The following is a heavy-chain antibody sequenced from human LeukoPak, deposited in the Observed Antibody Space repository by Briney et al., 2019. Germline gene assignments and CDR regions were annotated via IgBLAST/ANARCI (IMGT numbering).Heavy chain of an antibody. CDR2: LYGAGST. Sequence: GGSLRLSCAASGFNVSSNYMSWVRQAPGKGLEWVSVLYGAGSTYYADSVKGRFTISRHDSQNTLFLQMNSLRAEDTDVYYCARGGTPGFSTGRIDYWGQGTLVTVSS. V-gene: IGHV3-53*04. CDR1: GFNVSSNY. D-gene: IGHD6-19*01. CDR3: ARGGTPGFSTGRIDY. J-gene: IGHJ4*02.